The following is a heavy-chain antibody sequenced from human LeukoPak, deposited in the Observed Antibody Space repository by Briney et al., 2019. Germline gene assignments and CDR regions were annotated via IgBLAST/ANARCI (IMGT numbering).Heavy chain of an antibody. CDR1: GYTFTGYG. CDR2: ISAYNGNT. CDR3: ARGITMVRGVMPYYYYYMDV. V-gene: IGHV1-18*01. D-gene: IGHD3-10*01. J-gene: IGHJ6*03. Sequence: ASVTVSCKASGYTFTGYGISWVRQAPGQGLEWMGWISAYNGNTNYAQKLQGRVTMTTDTSTSTAYMELRSLRSDDTAVYYCARGITMVRGVMPYYYYYMDVWGKGTTVTISS.